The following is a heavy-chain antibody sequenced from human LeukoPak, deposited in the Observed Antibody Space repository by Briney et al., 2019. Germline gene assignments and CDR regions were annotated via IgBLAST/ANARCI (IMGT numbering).Heavy chain of an antibody. CDR1: GGSISSS. V-gene: IGHV3-23*01. D-gene: IGHD6-19*01. J-gene: IGHJ4*02. Sequence: ETLSLTCAVSGGSISSSKWWSWVRQPPGKGLEWVSAISGSGGSTYYADSVKGRFTISRDNSKNTLYLQMNSLRAEDTAVYYCAKAEQWLSPGRNFDYWGQGTLVTVSS. CDR3: AKAEQWLSPGRNFDY. CDR2: ISGSGGST.